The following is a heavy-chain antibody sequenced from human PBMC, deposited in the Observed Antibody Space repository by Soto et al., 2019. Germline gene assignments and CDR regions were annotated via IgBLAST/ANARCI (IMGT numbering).Heavy chain of an antibody. CDR2: LSWNGGGI. CDR3: ARDWRGYYTL. V-gene: IGHV3-9*01. J-gene: IGHJ4*02. D-gene: IGHD3-3*01. Sequence: PGGSLRLSSAASGVYFDDYAMHWVRQAPGKGLEWVSGLSWNGGGIEYADSVKGRFTVSRDNAKNSLYLQMNSLRVEDTAVYYCARDWRGYYTLWGQGTLVTVSS. CDR1: GVYFDDYA.